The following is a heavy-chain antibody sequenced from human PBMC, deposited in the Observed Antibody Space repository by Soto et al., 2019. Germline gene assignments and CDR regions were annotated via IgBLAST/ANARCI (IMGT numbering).Heavy chain of an antibody. J-gene: IGHJ3*02. Sequence: SVKVSCKASGGTFSSYAISWVRQAPGQGLEWMGGIIPIFGTANYAQKFQGRVTITADESTSTAYMELSSLRSEDTAVYYCASRAVPTFGGVIVMIDDAFDIWGQGTMVTVSS. D-gene: IGHD3-16*02. CDR2: IIPIFGTA. CDR3: ASRAVPTFGGVIVMIDDAFDI. V-gene: IGHV1-69*13. CDR1: GGTFSSYA.